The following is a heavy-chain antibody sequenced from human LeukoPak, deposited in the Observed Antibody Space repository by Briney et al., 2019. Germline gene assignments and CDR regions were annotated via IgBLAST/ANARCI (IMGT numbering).Heavy chain of an antibody. CDR2: IKQDGSEK. CDR1: GFTFSTYW. Sequence: PGGSLRLTCAASGFTFSTYWMTWVRQAPGKGLEWVANIKQDGSEKYYVDSVKGRFTISRDNAKNSLYLQMNSLRAEDTAVYYCTRGGSSWGPWQEYFQHWGQGALVTVSS. J-gene: IGHJ1*01. D-gene: IGHD6-13*01. V-gene: IGHV3-7*01. CDR3: TRGGSSWGPWQEYFQH.